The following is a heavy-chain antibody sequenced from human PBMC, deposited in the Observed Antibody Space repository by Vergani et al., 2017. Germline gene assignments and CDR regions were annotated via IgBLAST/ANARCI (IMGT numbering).Heavy chain of an antibody. V-gene: IGHV4-39*07. D-gene: IGHD2-15*01. CDR2: IYYSGST. CDR1: GGSISSSSYY. CDR3: ARGVVARDYYYYYYMDV. Sequence: QLQLQESGPGLVKPSETLSLTCTVSGGSISSSSYYWGWIRQPPGKGLEWIGSIYYSGSTYYNPSLKSRVTISVDTSKNQFSLKLSSVTAADTAVYYCARGVVARDYYYYYYMDVWGKGTTVTVSS. J-gene: IGHJ6*03.